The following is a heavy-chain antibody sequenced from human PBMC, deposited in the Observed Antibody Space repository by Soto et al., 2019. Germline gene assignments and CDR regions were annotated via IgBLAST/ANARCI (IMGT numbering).Heavy chain of an antibody. CDR3: ARALVRGVSGYYYMDV. D-gene: IGHD3-10*01. J-gene: IGHJ6*03. V-gene: IGHV3-48*01. Sequence: GGSLRLSCAASGFTFSSYSMNWVRQAPGKGLEWVSYISSSSSTIYYADSVKGRFTISRDNAKNSLYLQMNSLRAEDTAVYYCARALVRGVSGYYYMDVWGKGTTVTVSS. CDR2: ISSSSSTI. CDR1: GFTFSSYS.